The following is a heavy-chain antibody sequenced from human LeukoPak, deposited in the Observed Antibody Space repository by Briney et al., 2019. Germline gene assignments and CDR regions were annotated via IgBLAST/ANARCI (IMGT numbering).Heavy chain of an antibody. Sequence: HSETLSLTCTVSGGSFSSSYWSWIRQPPGKGLEWIGNIYDSGSTNYNPSLKSRVTISVDTSKNQFSLKLSSVTAADTAVYYCARELRPYGMDVWGQGTTVTVSS. D-gene: IGHD3-16*01. V-gene: IGHV4-59*01. CDR3: ARELRPYGMDV. J-gene: IGHJ6*02. CDR2: IYDSGST. CDR1: GGSFSSSY.